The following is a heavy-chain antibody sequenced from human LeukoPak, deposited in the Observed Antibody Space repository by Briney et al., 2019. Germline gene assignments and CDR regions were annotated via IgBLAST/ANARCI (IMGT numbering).Heavy chain of an antibody. J-gene: IGHJ3*02. CDR2: IKQDAIEK. CDR3: ARGPNYYGSGSYYKRGAFDI. CDR1: GFSFRDYW. Sequence: PGGSLRLSCAASGFSFRDYWMSWVRQAPGKGLEWVASIKQDAIEKYYVDSVKGRFTISRDNAKNSLYLQMNTVTAEDTAVYYCARGPNYYGSGSYYKRGAFDIWGQGTMVTVSS. V-gene: IGHV3-7*01. D-gene: IGHD3-10*01.